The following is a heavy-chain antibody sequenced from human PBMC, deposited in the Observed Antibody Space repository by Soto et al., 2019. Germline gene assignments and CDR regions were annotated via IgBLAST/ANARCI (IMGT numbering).Heavy chain of an antibody. CDR3: ASDSPLYSNIGGDYGRDV. D-gene: IGHD4-4*01. V-gene: IGHV4-31*03. CDR1: GGSISSGGYY. Sequence: QVQLQESGPGLVKPSQTLSLTCTVSGGSISSGGYYWSWIRQHPGKGLEWIGYIYYSGRTYYNPYLKSRVTISVDKSKNQLSLELSSVTAADTAVYYCASDSPLYSNIGGDYGRDVWGHGTKVTVSS. J-gene: IGHJ6*02. CDR2: IYYSGRT.